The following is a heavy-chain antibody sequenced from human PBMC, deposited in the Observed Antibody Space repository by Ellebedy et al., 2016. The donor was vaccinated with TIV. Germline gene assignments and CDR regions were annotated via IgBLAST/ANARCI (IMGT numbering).Heavy chain of an antibody. Sequence: MPSETLSLTCTVSGGSISSGDYYWSWIRQPPGKGLEWIGYIYYSGSTYYNPSLKSRVSISVDTSKNQFSLKLSSVTAADTAVYYCARLQSILTGYYMDYFDYWGQGTLVTVSS. CDR2: IYYSGST. CDR3: ARLQSILTGYYMDYFDY. D-gene: IGHD3-9*01. V-gene: IGHV4-30-4*01. J-gene: IGHJ4*02. CDR1: GGSISSGDYY.